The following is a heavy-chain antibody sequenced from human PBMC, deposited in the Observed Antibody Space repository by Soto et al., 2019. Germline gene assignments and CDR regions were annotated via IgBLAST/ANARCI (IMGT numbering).Heavy chain of an antibody. D-gene: IGHD3-3*01. CDR3: ASVDFWSGYYTGYYYMDV. Sequence: GSLRLSCAASGFTFSSYWMSWVRQAPGKGLEWVANIKQDGSEKYYVDSVKGRFTISRDNAKNSLYLQMNSLRAEDTAVYYCASVDFWSGYYTGYYYMDVWGKGTTVTVSS. CDR1: GFTFSSYW. V-gene: IGHV3-7*01. J-gene: IGHJ6*03. CDR2: IKQDGSEK.